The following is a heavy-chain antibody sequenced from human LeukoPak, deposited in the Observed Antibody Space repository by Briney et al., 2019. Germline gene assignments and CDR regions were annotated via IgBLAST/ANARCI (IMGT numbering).Heavy chain of an antibody. CDR2: ISSSTGTI. D-gene: IGHD1-26*01. Sequence: GGSLRLSCAASGFTFSDYGMNWVRQAPGKGLEWVSYISSSTGTIYYADSVKGRFTISRDNSKNTLYLEMNSLRAEDTAVYYCARDLRATHYYYYGLDVWGQGTTVTVSS. CDR3: ARDLRATHYYYYGLDV. J-gene: IGHJ6*02. V-gene: IGHV3-48*01. CDR1: GFTFSDYG.